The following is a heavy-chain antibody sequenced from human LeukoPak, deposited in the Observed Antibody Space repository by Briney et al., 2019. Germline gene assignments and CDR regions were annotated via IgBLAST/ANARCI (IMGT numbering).Heavy chain of an antibody. CDR1: EFTFDEYG. Sequence: GGSLRLSCAASEFTFDEYGMSWVRQARGKGLEGVSGINWNGGSTGYADSVKGRFTISRDNAKNSLYLQMNSLRVEDTAVYYCSAGEGYYDSSDYYSAWAFNVWGQGTMVTVSS. V-gene: IGHV3-20*04. CDR2: INWNGGST. D-gene: IGHD3-22*01. CDR3: SAGEGYYDSSDYYSAWAFNV. J-gene: IGHJ3*01.